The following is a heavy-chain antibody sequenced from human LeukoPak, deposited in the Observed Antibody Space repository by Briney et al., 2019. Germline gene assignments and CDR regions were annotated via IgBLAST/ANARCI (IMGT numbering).Heavy chain of an antibody. D-gene: IGHD5-12*01. J-gene: IGHJ1*01. V-gene: IGHV3-64D*06. CDR1: GFTFRDYP. Sequence: GGSLRLSCSASGFTFRDYPIHWVRQAPGEGLQYVSAISSAGGTTYYADSVRGRFTISRDNSKNTPYLQMSSLRAEDTALYYCVKVGDSGYGEYYQHWGQGTLVTVSS. CDR3: VKVGDSGYGEYYQH. CDR2: ISSAGGTT.